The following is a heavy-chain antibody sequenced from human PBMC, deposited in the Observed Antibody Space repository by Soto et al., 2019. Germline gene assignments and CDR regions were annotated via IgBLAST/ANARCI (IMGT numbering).Heavy chain of an antibody. V-gene: IGHV3-30*18. J-gene: IGHJ4*02. CDR1: GFTFSSYG. CDR2: ISYDGSNK. Sequence: ESGGGVVQPGRSLRLSCAASGFTFSSYGMHWVRQAPGKGLEWVAVISYDGSNKYYADSVKGRFTISRDNSKNTLYLQMNSLRAEDTAVYYCAKDGCSSTSCLIDYWGQGTLVTVSS. CDR3: AKDGCSSTSCLIDY. D-gene: IGHD2-2*01.